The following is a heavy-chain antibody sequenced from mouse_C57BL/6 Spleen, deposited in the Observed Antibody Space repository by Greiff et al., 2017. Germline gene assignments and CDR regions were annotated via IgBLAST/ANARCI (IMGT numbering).Heavy chain of an antibody. D-gene: IGHD2-4*01. J-gene: IGHJ4*01. Sequence: QVQLQQSGAELVKPGASVKISCKASGYAFSSYWMNWVKQRPGKGLEWIGQIYPGDGATNYNGKFQGQATLTADNSSSTAYMQLSSLTSEDSAVYFCARISHDYDGYYAMDYWGQGTSVTVSS. CDR3: ARISHDYDGYYAMDY. V-gene: IGHV1-80*01. CDR1: GYAFSSYW. CDR2: IYPGDGAT.